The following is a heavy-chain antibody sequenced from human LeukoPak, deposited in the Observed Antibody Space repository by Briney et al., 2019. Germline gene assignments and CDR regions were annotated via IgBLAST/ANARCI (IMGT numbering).Heavy chain of an antibody. CDR3: ASHYYDSSGQHDD. Sequence: ASVKVSCKASGYTFTGYYMHWVRQAPGQGLEWMGRINPNSGGTNYAQKFQGRVTMTRDTSISTAYMELSRLRSDDTAVYCCASHYYDSSGQHDDWGQGTLVTVSS. CDR2: INPNSGGT. CDR1: GYTFTGYY. D-gene: IGHD3-22*01. V-gene: IGHV1-2*06. J-gene: IGHJ4*02.